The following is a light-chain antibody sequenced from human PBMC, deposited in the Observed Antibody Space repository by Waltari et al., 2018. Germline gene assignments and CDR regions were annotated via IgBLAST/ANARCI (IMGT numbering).Light chain of an antibody. J-gene: IGLJ2*01. V-gene: IGLV2-14*01. Sequence: QSALTQPASVSGSPGQSITISCIGTSSDIGAFKYVSWYQQHPGKSPKLVLYEVTKRPSGGSDRFSGSKSGNTASLTISGLQAEDEADYYCNSYTKTNTWVFGGGTELTVL. CDR2: EVT. CDR1: SSDIGAFKY. CDR3: NSYTKTNTWV.